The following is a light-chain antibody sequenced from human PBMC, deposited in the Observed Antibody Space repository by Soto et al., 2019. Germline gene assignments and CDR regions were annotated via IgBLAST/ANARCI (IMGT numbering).Light chain of an antibody. V-gene: IGLV2-14*01. J-gene: IGLJ1*01. Sequence: QSVLTPPACVSGSPGQSITIYCSATSSDVGSYDHVAWYQQFPGKTPKLMIYEVSNRPSGVSSRFSCSKSGNTASLTISGLQAEDEADYYCISYTGSSTSYVFGSGTRVTVL. CDR3: ISYTGSSTSYV. CDR2: EVS. CDR1: SSDVGSYDH.